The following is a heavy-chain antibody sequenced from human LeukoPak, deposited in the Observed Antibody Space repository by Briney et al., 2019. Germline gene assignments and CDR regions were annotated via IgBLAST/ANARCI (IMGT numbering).Heavy chain of an antibody. CDR2: ISWDGGST. CDR1: GFTFDDYA. CDR3: AKDIWSGGYCGGDCYWGIDY. D-gene: IGHD2-21*02. V-gene: IGHV3-43D*03. Sequence: GGSQRLSCAASGFTFDDYAMHWVRQAPGKGLEWVSLISWDGGSTYYADSVKGRFIISRDNSKNSLYLQMNSLRAEDTALYYCAKDIWSGGYCGGDCYWGIDYWGQGTLVTVSS. J-gene: IGHJ4*02.